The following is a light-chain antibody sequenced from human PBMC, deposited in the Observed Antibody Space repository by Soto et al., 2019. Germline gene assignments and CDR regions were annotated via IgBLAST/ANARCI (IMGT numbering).Light chain of an antibody. CDR2: QDS. V-gene: IGLV3-1*01. J-gene: IGLJ1*01. CDR1: RLGDNY. Sequence: SYELTQPPSVSVSPGQTASITCSGERLGDNYVCWYQQKPGQSPVLVIYQDSKRPSGIPERFSGSNSGNTATLTISGTQAMDEADYYCQAWDSSTKVFGTGTKVTVL. CDR3: QAWDSSTKV.